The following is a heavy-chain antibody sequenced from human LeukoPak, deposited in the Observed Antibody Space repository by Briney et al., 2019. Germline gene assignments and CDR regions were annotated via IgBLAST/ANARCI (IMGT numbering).Heavy chain of an antibody. J-gene: IGHJ4*02. CDR3: ARSGGRSSTTIDY. D-gene: IGHD2-2*01. CDR1: GFTFSYYT. Sequence: GGSLRLSCAASGFTFSYYTMSWVRQAPGKGLEWVSSISSSSSYIYYADSVKGRFTISRDNAKNSLYLQMNSLRAEDTAVYYCARSGGRSSTTIDYWGQGTLVTVSS. V-gene: IGHV3-21*01. CDR2: ISSSSSYI.